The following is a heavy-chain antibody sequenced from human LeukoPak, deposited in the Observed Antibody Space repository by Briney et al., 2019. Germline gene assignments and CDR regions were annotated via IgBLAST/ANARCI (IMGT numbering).Heavy chain of an antibody. Sequence: PGRSLRLSCAASGFTFSSYAMHWVRQAPGKGLEWVAVISYDGSNKYYADSVKGRFTISRDYAKNSVYLQMNSLRAGDTAVYYCARDYSPPHYFDGNGYFDDWGQGTLVTVSS. CDR3: ARDYSPPHYFDGNGYFDD. CDR2: ISYDGSNK. D-gene: IGHD3-22*01. J-gene: IGHJ4*02. CDR1: GFTFSSYA. V-gene: IGHV3-30-3*01.